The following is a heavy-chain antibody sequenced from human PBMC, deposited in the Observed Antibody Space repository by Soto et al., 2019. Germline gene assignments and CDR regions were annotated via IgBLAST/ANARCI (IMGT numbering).Heavy chain of an antibody. J-gene: IGHJ4*02. CDR1: GFTFSSYW. CDR2: IKEDGSER. V-gene: IGHV3-7*04. CDR3: ARATGADKEDY. D-gene: IGHD3-10*01. Sequence: HPGGSLRLSCAASGFTFSSYWMSWVRQAPGKGLEWVANIKEDGSERYYVDSVKGRFTISRDNAKNSLYLQMNSLRAEDTAVYYCARATGADKEDYWGQGTLVTVS.